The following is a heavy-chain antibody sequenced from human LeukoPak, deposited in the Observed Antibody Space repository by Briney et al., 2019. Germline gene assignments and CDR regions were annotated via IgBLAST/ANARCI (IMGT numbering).Heavy chain of an antibody. Sequence: ASVKVSCKASGYTFTSYGISWVRQAPGQGLEWMGWISGYNGHTKYAQKFQGRVTMTTDTSTSTAYMERRSLTSDDTAVFYCARGLPPRRNYDSSGYYSYYFDYWGQGTLVTVSS. D-gene: IGHD3-22*01. CDR1: GYTFTSYG. J-gene: IGHJ4*02. V-gene: IGHV1-18*01. CDR2: ISGYNGHT. CDR3: ARGLPPRRNYDSSGYYSYYFDY.